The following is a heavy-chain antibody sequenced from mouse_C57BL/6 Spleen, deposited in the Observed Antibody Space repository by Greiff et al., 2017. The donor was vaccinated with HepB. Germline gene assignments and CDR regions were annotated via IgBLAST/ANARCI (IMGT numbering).Heavy chain of an antibody. J-gene: IGHJ4*01. CDR2: IYPGSGST. D-gene: IGHD2-4*01. V-gene: IGHV1-55*01. CDR3: ASTMITTRNYYAMDY. CDR1: GYTFTSYW. Sequence: QVQLQQPGAELVKPGASVKMSCKASGYTFTSYWITWVKQRPGQGLEWIGDIYPGSGSTNYNEKFKSKATLTVDTSSSTAYMQLSSLTSEDSAVYYWASTMITTRNYYAMDYWGQGTSVTVSS.